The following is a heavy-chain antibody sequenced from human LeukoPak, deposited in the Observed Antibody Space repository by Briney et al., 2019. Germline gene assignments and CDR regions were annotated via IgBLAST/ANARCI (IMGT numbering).Heavy chain of an antibody. CDR2: IYPGDSDT. CDR1: GYRFTSYW. J-gene: IGHJ4*02. V-gene: IGHV5-51*01. D-gene: IGHD3-10*01. Sequence: GESLKISFKGSGYRFTSYWIGWVRPMPGKGLEWMGIIYPGDSDTRYSPSFQGQATISADKSISTAYLQWSSLKASDTAMYYCARRSGSAGDFDYWGQGTLVTVSS. CDR3: ARRSGSAGDFDY.